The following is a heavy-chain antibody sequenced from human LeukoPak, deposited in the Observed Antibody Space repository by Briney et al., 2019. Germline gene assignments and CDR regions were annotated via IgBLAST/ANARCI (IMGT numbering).Heavy chain of an antibody. Sequence: ASVKVSCKASGYTFTGYYMHWVRQAPGQGLEWMGWISAYNGNTNYAQKLQGRVTMTTDTSTSTAYMELRSLRSDDTAVYYCAREWGYGSGGNWFDPWGQGTLVTVSS. CDR3: AREWGYGSGGNWFDP. J-gene: IGHJ5*02. D-gene: IGHD3-10*01. V-gene: IGHV1-18*04. CDR1: GYTFTGYY. CDR2: ISAYNGNT.